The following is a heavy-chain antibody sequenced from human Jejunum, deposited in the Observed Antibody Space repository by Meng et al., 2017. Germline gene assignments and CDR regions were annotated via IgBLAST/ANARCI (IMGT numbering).Heavy chain of an antibody. V-gene: IGHV3-7*01. CDR3: ARDRDRSFPNN. CDR1: GFTFSSDW. CDR2: IKGDGSEK. J-gene: IGHJ4*02. Sequence: GGSLRLSCEASGFTFSSDWMSWVRQTPGKGLEWVGQIKGDGSEKYHADSVKGRFTISRDNAKNSLYLQMNSLRAEDTGVYYCARDRDRSFPNNWGQGTLVTVSS. D-gene: IGHD6-13*01.